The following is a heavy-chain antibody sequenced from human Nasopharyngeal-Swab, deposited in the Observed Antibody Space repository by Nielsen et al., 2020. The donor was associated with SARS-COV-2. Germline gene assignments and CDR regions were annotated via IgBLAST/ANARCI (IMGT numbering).Heavy chain of an antibody. CDR3: AREEELGTAYYFDY. CDR1: GFTFSSYS. V-gene: IGHV3-48*01. J-gene: IGHJ4*02. Sequence: GGSLRLSCAASGFTFSSYSMNWVRQAPGKGLEWVSYISSSSGTIYYADSVKGRFTISRDNAKNSLYLQMNSLRAEDTAVYYCAREEELGTAYYFDYWGQGTLVTVSS. CDR2: ISSSSGTI. D-gene: IGHD1-14*01.